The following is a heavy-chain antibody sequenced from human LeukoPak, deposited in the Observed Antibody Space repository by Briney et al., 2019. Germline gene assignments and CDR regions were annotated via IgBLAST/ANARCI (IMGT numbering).Heavy chain of an antibody. CDR3: ARDSHAWYGQYYFDF. J-gene: IGHJ4*02. Sequence: SETLSLTCTVSGGSIIDSSYYWGWIRQPPGKGLEWIGNIYYFGTTLHNPSLKSRVTMSVDTSMNQFSLKLSSVTAADTAVYYCARDSHAWYGQYYFDFWGQGALVTVSS. V-gene: IGHV4-39*07. CDR2: IYYFGTT. D-gene: IGHD6-13*01. CDR1: GGSIIDSSYY.